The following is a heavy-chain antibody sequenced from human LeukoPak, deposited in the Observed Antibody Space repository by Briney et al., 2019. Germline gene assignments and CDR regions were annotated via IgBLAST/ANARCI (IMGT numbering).Heavy chain of an antibody. V-gene: IGHV4-59*08. CDR2: IYYSGST. CDR3: ARGPDSSGYYYFDY. J-gene: IGHJ4*02. Sequence: SETLSLTCTVSGGSISSYYWSWIRQPPGKGLEWIGYIYYSGSTNYNPSLKSRVTISVDTSKNQFSLKLSSVTAADTAVYYCARGPDSSGYYYFDYWGQGTLVTVSP. D-gene: IGHD3-22*01. CDR1: GGSISSYY.